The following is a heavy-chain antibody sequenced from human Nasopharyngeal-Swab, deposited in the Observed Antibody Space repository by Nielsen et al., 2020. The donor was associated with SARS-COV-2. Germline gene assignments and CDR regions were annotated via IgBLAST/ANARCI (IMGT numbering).Heavy chain of an antibody. J-gene: IGHJ6*02. CDR1: AFTFSSYW. Sequence: GESLGLSCAPSAFTFSSYWMHCVRHTPGKGLVWVSRINSDGSSTSYADSVKGRFTISRDNAKNTLYLQMNSLRAEDTAVYYCARDLRFFTPSNYYYGMDVWGQGTTVTVSS. D-gene: IGHD3-3*01. V-gene: IGHV3-74*01. CDR3: ARDLRFFTPSNYYYGMDV. CDR2: INSDGSST.